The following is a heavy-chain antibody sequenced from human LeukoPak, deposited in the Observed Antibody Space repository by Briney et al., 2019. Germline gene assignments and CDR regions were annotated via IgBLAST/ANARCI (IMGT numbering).Heavy chain of an antibody. J-gene: IGHJ4*02. V-gene: IGHV3-30-3*01. Sequence: GGSLRLSCAASGFTFSSYAMHWVRQAPGKGLEWVAVISYDGSNKYYADSVKGRFTISRDNSKNTLYLQMNSLRAEDTAVYYCARAVSKNQPDLWGQGTLVTVSS. D-gene: IGHD1-14*01. CDR1: GFTFSSYA. CDR3: ARAVSKNQPDL. CDR2: ISYDGSNK.